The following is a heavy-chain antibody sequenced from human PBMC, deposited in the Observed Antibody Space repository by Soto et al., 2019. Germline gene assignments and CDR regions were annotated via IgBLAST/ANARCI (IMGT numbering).Heavy chain of an antibody. CDR1: GYNFSSYW. D-gene: IGHD3-10*01. CDR2: TYPGDSDT. CDR3: ARHGGGMDV. J-gene: IGHJ6*02. V-gene: IGHV5-51*01. Sequence: PGESPKIPCKGSGYNFSSYWIDWVRQMPGQGLEWLGITYPGDSDTSYSPSFQGQVTISADKAISTAYLQWSSLKASDTAMYYCARHGGGMDVWGQGTTVTVSS.